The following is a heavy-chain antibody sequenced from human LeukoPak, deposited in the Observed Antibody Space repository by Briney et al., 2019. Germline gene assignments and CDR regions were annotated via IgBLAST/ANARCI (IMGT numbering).Heavy chain of an antibody. Sequence: PGRSLRLSCAASGFTFSSYGMHWVRQAPGKGLEWVAVIWYDGSNKYYADSVKGRFTISRDNSKNTLYLQMNSLRAEDTAVYYCAKDRVVYYYDSSGIDYWGQGTLVPSPQ. CDR2: IWYDGSNK. J-gene: IGHJ4*02. CDR1: GFTFSSYG. CDR3: AKDRVVYYYDSSGIDY. D-gene: IGHD3-22*01. V-gene: IGHV3-33*06.